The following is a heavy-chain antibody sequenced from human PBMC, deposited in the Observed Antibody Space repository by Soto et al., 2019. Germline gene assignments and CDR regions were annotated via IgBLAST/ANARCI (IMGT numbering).Heavy chain of an antibody. Sequence: ASVKVPCKASGYTFNSYGISWVRQAPGQGLEWMGWISAYNGNKKYAQKLQGRVTMTTDTSTSTAYMDSLRAEDTAVYYCAKGGMSLDYWGQGTLVTVSS. CDR3: AKGGMSLDY. V-gene: IGHV1-18*01. CDR2: ISAYNGNK. CDR1: GYTFNSYG. J-gene: IGHJ4*02.